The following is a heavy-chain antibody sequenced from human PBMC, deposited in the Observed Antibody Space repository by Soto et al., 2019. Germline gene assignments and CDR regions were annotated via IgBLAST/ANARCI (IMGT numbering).Heavy chain of an antibody. D-gene: IGHD1-26*01. V-gene: IGHV4-59*01. J-gene: IGHJ6*02. CDR3: ARDQYSGSYYGMDV. Sequence: SETLSLTCTVSGGSISSCYWSWIRQPPGKGLEWIGYIYYSGSTNYNPSLKSRVTISVDTSKNQFSLKLSSVTAADTAVYYCARDQYSGSYYGMDVWGQGTTVTASS. CDR1: GGSISSCY. CDR2: IYYSGST.